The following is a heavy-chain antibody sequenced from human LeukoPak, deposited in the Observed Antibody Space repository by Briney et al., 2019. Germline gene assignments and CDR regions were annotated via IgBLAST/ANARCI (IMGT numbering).Heavy chain of an antibody. CDR3: ARRRSDLNWYDP. J-gene: IGHJ5*02. Sequence: SETLSLTCTVSGGSISSGGYYWSWIRRHPGKGLEWIGYIYYSGSTYFNPSLKSRVTISIDTSKNQISLNLISVTAADMAIYYCARRRSDLNWYDPWGQGTLVTVSS. V-gene: IGHV4-31*03. D-gene: IGHD6-19*01. CDR2: IYYSGST. CDR1: GGSISSGGYY.